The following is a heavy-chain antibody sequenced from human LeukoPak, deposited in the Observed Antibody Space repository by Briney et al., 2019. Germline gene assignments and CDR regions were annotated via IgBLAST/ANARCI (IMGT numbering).Heavy chain of an antibody. CDR3: AKDGKWELPVNHFDY. CDR2: IGINNNYI. V-gene: IGHV3-21*04. D-gene: IGHD1-26*01. Sequence: PGASLRLSCAASGFTFRTYNMNWVRQAPGKGLEWVSSIGINNNYIYYADSVKGRFTISRDNSKNTLYLQMNSLRAEDTAVYYCAKDGKWELPVNHFDYWGQGTLVTVSS. J-gene: IGHJ4*02. CDR1: GFTFRTYN.